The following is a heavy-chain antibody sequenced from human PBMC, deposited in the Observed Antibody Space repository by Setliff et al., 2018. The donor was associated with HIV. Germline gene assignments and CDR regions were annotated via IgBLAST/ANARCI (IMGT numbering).Heavy chain of an antibody. V-gene: IGHV1-2*02. CDR3: ARDFGAGFTGLDY. CDR1: GYTFTNYY. CDR2: INPNSGGT. J-gene: IGHJ4*02. Sequence: ASVKVSCKASGYTFTNYYMHWVRQAPGQGLEWMGWINPNSGGTNYAQKLQGRVTMTTDTSTSTAYMELRSLRSDDTAVYYCARDFGAGFTGLDYWGQGTLVTVSS. D-gene: IGHD3-10*01.